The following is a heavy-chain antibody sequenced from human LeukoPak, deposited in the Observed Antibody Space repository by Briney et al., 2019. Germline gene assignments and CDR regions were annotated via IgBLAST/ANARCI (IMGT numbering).Heavy chain of an antibody. V-gene: IGHV3-7*01. CDR3: AREKYCSSTNCYPLFDP. CDR2: IKEDGSGK. J-gene: IGHJ5*02. Sequence: GGSLRLSCAASGSTFSTYWMFWVRQAPGKGLECVANIKEDGSGKYYVDSVKGRFSISRDNAKNSLYLQINSLRAEDTAVYYCAREKYCSSTNCYPLFDPWGQGTLVTVSS. D-gene: IGHD2-2*01. CDR1: GSTFSTYW.